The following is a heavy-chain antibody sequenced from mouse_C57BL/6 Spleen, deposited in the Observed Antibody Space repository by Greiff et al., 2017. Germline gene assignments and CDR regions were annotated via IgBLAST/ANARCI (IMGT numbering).Heavy chain of an antibody. CDR2: IDPSDSYT. CDR3: ARSRYYCRSSYGKYYFDY. V-gene: IGHV1-50*01. J-gene: IGHJ2*01. CDR1: GYTFTSYW. D-gene: IGHD1-1*01. Sequence: QVQLKQPGAELVKPGASVKLSCKASGYTFTSYWMQWVKQRPGQGLEWIGEIDPSDSYTNYNQKFKGKATLTVDTSSSTAYMQRSSLTSEDSAVYYCARSRYYCRSSYGKYYFDYWGQGTTLTVSS.